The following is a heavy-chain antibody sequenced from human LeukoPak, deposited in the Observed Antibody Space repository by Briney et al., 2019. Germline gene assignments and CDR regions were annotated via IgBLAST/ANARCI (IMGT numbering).Heavy chain of an antibody. J-gene: IGHJ4*02. Sequence: SETLSLTCSVSGGSISSGSYYWSWIRQPAGKGLEWIGRFYTSGSTNYNPSLKSRVTISVDTSKNQFSLKLSSATAADTAVYYCARDTWFGAGRTFAYWGQGTLVTVSS. V-gene: IGHV4-61*02. CDR1: GGSISSGSYY. CDR2: FYTSGST. CDR3: ARDTWFGAGRTFAY. D-gene: IGHD3-10*01.